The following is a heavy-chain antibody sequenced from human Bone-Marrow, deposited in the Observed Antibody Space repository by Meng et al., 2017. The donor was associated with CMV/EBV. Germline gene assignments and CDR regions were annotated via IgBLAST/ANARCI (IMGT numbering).Heavy chain of an antibody. CDR1: GGSVSSGSYY. J-gene: IGHJ4*01. CDR3: ARGDLGGASDD. V-gene: IGHV4-61*01. D-gene: IGHD2-2*01. Sequence: SETLSLTCTVSGGSVSSGSYYWSWIRQPPGKGLEWIGYIYYSGSTNYNPSIKSRVTISVDTSKNQFSRELSSVTAEDTAVYYCARGDLGGASDDWGQGTRVTVSS. CDR2: IYYSGST.